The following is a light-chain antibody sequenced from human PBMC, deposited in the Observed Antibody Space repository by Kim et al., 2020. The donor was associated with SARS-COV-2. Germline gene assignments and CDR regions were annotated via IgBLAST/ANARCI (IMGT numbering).Light chain of an antibody. V-gene: IGKV1-5*01. CDR1: KSISSW. Sequence: DIQMTQSPSTLSASVGDRVTITCRASKSISSWLAWYQQKPGKAPKLLIYDASSLERGVPSRFSGSGSGTEFTLTISSLQPDDFANYYCQQYNSYSEYTFGQGTKLEI. CDR2: DAS. CDR3: QQYNSYSEYT. J-gene: IGKJ2*01.